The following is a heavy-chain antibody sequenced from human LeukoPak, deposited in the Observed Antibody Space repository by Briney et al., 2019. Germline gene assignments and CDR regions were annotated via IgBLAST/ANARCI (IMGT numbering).Heavy chain of an antibody. D-gene: IGHD5-12*01. CDR3: ATVGGNSGGYDWDY. CDR1: GYTFTGYA. CDR2: INTNIGNP. Sequence: GASVKVSCKASGYTFTGYAMNWVRQAPGQGLEWMGWINTNIGNPTYAQGFTGRFVFSLDTSVSTAYLQISSLKAEDTAVYYCATVGGNSGGYDWDYWGQGTLVTVSS. V-gene: IGHV7-4-1*02. J-gene: IGHJ4*02.